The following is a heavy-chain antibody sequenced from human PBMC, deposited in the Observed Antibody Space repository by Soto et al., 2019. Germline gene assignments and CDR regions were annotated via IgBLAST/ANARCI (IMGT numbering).Heavy chain of an antibody. CDR1: GFIFSSYS. V-gene: IGHV3-48*01. Sequence: EVQLVESGGGMVQPGGSLRLSCAASGFIFSSYSMNWVRQAPGKGREWVSYISSSSSTIYYADSVKGRFTISRDNAKNSLYLQMNSLRAEDTAVYYCARDRPGYSYGLDYWGQGTLVTVSS. CDR3: ARDRPGYSYGLDY. CDR2: ISSSSSTI. D-gene: IGHD5-18*01. J-gene: IGHJ4*02.